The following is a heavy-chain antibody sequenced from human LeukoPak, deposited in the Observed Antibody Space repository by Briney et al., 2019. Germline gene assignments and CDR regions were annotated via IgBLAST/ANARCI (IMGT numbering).Heavy chain of an antibody. Sequence: PGGSPRLSCAASGFTFSSYSMNWVRQAPGKGLEWVSYISSSSSTIYYADSVKGRFTISRDNAKNSLYLQMNSLRAEDTAVYYCARDSSNVDYWGQGTLVTVSS. CDR2: ISSSSSTI. D-gene: IGHD2-15*01. CDR1: GFTFSSYS. CDR3: ARDSSNVDY. J-gene: IGHJ4*02. V-gene: IGHV3-48*01.